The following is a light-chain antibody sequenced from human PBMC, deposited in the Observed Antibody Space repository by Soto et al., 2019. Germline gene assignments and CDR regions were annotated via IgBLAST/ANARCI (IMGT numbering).Light chain of an antibody. CDR3: QQYGNSPMYT. CDR2: GAS. V-gene: IGKV3-20*01. CDR1: QTVSSSY. Sequence: EIVLTQSPGTLSLSPGERATLSGRASQTVSSSYLAWYQQKPGQAPRLLIYGASSRATGIPDRFSGSGSGTDFTLTISRLEPEAFAFYYCQQYGNSPMYTFGQGTKLEIK. J-gene: IGKJ2*01.